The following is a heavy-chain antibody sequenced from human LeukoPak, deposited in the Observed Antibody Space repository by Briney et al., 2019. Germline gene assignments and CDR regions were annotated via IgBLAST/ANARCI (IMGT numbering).Heavy chain of an antibody. CDR2: IYHSGST. J-gene: IGHJ4*02. CDR1: GGSISSSNW. CDR3: ARDLATAGYSSSSFDY. Sequence: PSETLSLTCAVSGGSISSSNWWSWVRPPPGKGLEWIGEIYHSGSTNYNPSLKSRVTISVDKSKNQFSLKLSSVTAADTAVYYCARDLATAGYSSSSFDYWGQGTLVTVSS. D-gene: IGHD6-13*01. V-gene: IGHV4-4*02.